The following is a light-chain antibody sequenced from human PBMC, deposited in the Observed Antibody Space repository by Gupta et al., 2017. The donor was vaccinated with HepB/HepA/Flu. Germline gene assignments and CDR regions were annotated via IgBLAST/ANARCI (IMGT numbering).Light chain of an antibody. J-gene: IGLJ1*01. Sequence: QSALTQPASVSGSPGQSITISCTGTSSDVGGHNYVSWYQQHPGKAPKLLIYDVTNRPSGISYRFSGSKSGNTASLTLSGLQAEDGADYYFSSYTSSSPLVFGTGTKVTVL. CDR3: SSYTSSSPLV. V-gene: IGLV2-14*03. CDR2: DVT. CDR1: SSDVGGHNY.